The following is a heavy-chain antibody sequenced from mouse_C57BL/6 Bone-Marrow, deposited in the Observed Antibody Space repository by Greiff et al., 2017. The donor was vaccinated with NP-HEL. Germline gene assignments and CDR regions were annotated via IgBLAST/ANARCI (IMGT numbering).Heavy chain of an antibody. CDR2: IYPGSGNT. CDR1: GYSFTSYY. D-gene: IGHD3-2*02. V-gene: IGHV1-66*01. J-gene: IGHJ2*01. CDR3: ARGRDSSGPTDYFDY. Sequence: QVQLKQSGPELVKPGASVKISCKASGYSFTSYYIHWVKQRPGQGLEWIGWIYPGSGNTKYNEKFKGKATLTADTSSSTAYMQLSSLTSEDSAVYYCARGRDSSGPTDYFDYWGQGTTLTVSS.